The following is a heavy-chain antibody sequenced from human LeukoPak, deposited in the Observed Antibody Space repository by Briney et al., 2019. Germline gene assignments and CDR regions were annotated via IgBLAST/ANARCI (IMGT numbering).Heavy chain of an antibody. CDR1: GGTFSSYA. CDR3: ARDDSSGYYLYY. V-gene: IGHV1-69*13. Sequence: ASVKVSCKASGGTFSSYAISWVRQAPGQGLEWMGGIIPIFGTANYAQKFQGRVTITADESTSTAYMELSSLRSEDTAVYYCARDDSSGYYLYYWGQGPWSPSPQ. J-gene: IGHJ4*02. D-gene: IGHD3-22*01. CDR2: IIPIFGTA.